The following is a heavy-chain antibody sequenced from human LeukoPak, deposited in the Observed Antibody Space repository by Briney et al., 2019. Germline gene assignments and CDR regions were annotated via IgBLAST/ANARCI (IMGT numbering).Heavy chain of an antibody. CDR1: GFTSRHYA. D-gene: IGHD3-22*01. V-gene: IGHV3-23*01. CDR2: ISGSGDTT. CDR3: ARDWGGYYYDSSGPLEGYFDY. J-gene: IGHJ4*02. Sequence: GGSLRLSCAASGFTSRHYAMSWVRQAPEKGLEWVSAISGSGDTTYYADSVKGWFTISRDTSKNTLYLQMNSLRAEDTAVYYCARDWGGYYYDSSGPLEGYFDYWGQGTLVTVSS.